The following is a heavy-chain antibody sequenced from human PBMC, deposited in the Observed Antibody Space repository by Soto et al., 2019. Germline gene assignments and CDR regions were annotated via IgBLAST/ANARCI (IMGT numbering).Heavy chain of an antibody. CDR3: TTVHFDVLTGSFDY. D-gene: IGHD3-9*01. CDR1: GFTFGNAW. CDR2: IKSKIHGGTT. J-gene: IGHJ4*02. V-gene: IGHV3-15*07. Sequence: EVHLVESGGGLVKPGGSLRLSCAASGFTFGNAWMNWFRQAPGKGLEWVGRIKSKIHGGTTDYAAPVRGRFTISRDDSKNTLFLQMNSLKTEDAAVYYCTTVHFDVLTGSFDYWGQVTLVTVSS.